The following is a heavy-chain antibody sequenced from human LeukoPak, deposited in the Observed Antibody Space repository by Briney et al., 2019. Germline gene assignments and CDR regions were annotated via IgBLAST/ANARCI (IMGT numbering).Heavy chain of an antibody. J-gene: IGHJ4*02. V-gene: IGHV1-46*01. CDR3: ARDGGLGLWLVL. CDR1: GYTFTSYY. CDR2: INPSGGST. D-gene: IGHD6-19*01. Sequence: ASVKVSCTASGYTFTSYYMHWVRQAPGQGLEWMGIINPSGGSTSYAQKFQGRVTMTRDTSTSTVYMELSSLRSEDTAVYYCARDGGLGLWLVLWGQGTLVTVSS.